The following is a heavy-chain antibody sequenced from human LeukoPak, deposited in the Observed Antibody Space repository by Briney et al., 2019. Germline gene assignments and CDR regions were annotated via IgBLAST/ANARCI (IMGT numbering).Heavy chain of an antibody. CDR1: GGSISSGGYY. CDR2: IYYSGST. CDR3: ARVPRANPASFVDV. D-gene: IGHD6-25*01. J-gene: IGHJ6*04. V-gene: IGHV4-31*03. Sequence: SQTLSLTCTVSGGSISSGGYYWSWIRQHPGKGLEGIGYIYYSGSTYYNPSLKSRVTISVDTSKNQFSLKLSSVTAADTAVYYCARVPRANPASFVDVWGKGTTVTVSS.